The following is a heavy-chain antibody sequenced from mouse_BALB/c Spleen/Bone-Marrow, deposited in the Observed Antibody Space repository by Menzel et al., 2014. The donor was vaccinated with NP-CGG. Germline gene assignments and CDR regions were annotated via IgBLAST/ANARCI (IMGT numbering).Heavy chain of an antibody. J-gene: IGHJ2*01. Sequence: QVQLQQSGAELVRPGASVKLSCKAFGFTFTDYEMHWVKQTPVHGLEWIGTIHPGSGGTAYNQKFKGKATLTADKSSSTADMELSSLTADDSDFYYCTREKVGYFDYWGQGTTLTVSS. CDR3: TREKVGYFDY. CDR1: GFTFTDYE. V-gene: IGHV1-15*01. CDR2: IHPGSGGT.